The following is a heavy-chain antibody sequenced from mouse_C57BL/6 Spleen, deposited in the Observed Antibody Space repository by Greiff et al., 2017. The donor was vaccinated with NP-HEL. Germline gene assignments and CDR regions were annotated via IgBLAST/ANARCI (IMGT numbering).Heavy chain of an antibody. D-gene: IGHD1-1*01. CDR1: GFTFSDYG. CDR3: AIMITGGSSYDAMDY. V-gene: IGHV5-17*01. CDR2: ISSGSSTI. Sequence: EVKLVESGGGLVKPGGSLKLSCAASGFTFSDYGMHWVRQAPEKGLEWVAYISSGSSTIYYADTVKGRFTISRDNAKNTLFLQMTSLRSEDTAMYYCAIMITGGSSYDAMDYWGQGTSVTVSS. J-gene: IGHJ4*01.